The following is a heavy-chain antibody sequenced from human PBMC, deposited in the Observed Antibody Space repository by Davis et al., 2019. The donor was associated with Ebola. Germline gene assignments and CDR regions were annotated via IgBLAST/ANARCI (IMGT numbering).Heavy chain of an antibody. Sequence: GESLKISCKGSGYSFTRYWIGWVRQMPGKGLEWMGIIYPGDSDTRYSPSFQGQVTISADRSISTAYLQWSSLKASDTAMYYCARQTTVTTDFDYWGQRTLVTVSS. CDR1: GYSFTRYW. V-gene: IGHV5-51*01. J-gene: IGHJ4*02. CDR2: IYPGDSDT. CDR3: ARQTTVTTDFDY. D-gene: IGHD4-17*01.